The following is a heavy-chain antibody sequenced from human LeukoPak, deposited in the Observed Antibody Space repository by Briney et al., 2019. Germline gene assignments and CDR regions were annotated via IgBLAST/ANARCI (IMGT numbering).Heavy chain of an antibody. V-gene: IGHV3-30*02. CDR3: AKGGYCSSTSCYRYYYYYYMDV. D-gene: IGHD2-2*01. CDR2: IWYGGSNK. Sequence: GGSLRLSCAASGFTFSSYGMHWVRQAPGKGLEWVAVIWYGGSNKYYADSVKGRFTISRDNSKNTLYLQMNSLRAEDTAVYYCAKGGYCSSTSCYRYYYYYYMDVWGKGTTVTVSS. J-gene: IGHJ6*03. CDR1: GFTFSSYG.